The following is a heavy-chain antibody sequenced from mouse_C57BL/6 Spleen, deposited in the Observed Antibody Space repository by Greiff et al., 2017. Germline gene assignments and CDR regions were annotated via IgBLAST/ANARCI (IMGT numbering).Heavy chain of an antibody. D-gene: IGHD2-3*01. Sequence: QVQLKQSGAELVKPGASVKLSCKASGYTFTSYWMHWVKQRPGQGLEWIGMIHPNSGSTNYNEKFKSKATLTVDKSSSTAYMQLSSLTSEDSAVYYGARGDDGPCYAMDYWGQGTSVTVSS. V-gene: IGHV1-64*01. J-gene: IGHJ4*01. CDR3: ARGDDGPCYAMDY. CDR2: IHPNSGST. CDR1: GYTFTSYW.